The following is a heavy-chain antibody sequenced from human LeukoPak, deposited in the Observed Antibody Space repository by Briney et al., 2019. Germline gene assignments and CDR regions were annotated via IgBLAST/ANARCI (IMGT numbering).Heavy chain of an antibody. D-gene: IGHD3-22*01. CDR2: ISSTGTYI. CDR3: ARDSRDSSGYWDFDY. V-gene: IGHV3-21*01. J-gene: IGHJ4*02. Sequence: GGSLRLSCAASGFTFSSYSMNWVRQAPGKGLEWVSSISSTGTYIYYADSMKGRFTISRDNAKNSLYLQMNSLRAEDTAVYYCARDSRDSSGYWDFDYWGQGTLVTVSS. CDR1: GFTFSSYS.